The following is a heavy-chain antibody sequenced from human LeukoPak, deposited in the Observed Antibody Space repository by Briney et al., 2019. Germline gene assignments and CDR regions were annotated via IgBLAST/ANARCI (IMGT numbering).Heavy chain of an antibody. CDR1: GITFNA. J-gene: IGHJ5*02. CDR2: TWYGGRNK. Sequence: GGSLRLSCAASGITFNAIHWVRQAPGQGLERVALTWYGGRNKYYADSVKGRFTISIDNSKNMVYLHMNSLRADDTAVYYCARELFGSGSCPYHWGQGTLVTVSS. V-gene: IGHV3-33*01. CDR3: ARELFGSGSCPYH. D-gene: IGHD3-10*01.